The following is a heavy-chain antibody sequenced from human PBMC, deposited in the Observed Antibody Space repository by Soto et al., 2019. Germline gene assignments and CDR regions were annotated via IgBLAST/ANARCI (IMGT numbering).Heavy chain of an antibody. V-gene: IGHV3-23*01. J-gene: IGHJ6*03. CDR3: AREGYSYGYYYYYYMDV. CDR1: RFTFSSYA. Sequence: GGSLRLSCAASRFTFSSYAMSWVRQAPGKGLEWVSAISGSGGSTYYADSVKGRFTISRDNSKNTLYLQMNSLRAEDTAVYYCAREGYSYGYYYYYYMDVWGKGTTVTVSS. D-gene: IGHD5-18*01. CDR2: ISGSGGST.